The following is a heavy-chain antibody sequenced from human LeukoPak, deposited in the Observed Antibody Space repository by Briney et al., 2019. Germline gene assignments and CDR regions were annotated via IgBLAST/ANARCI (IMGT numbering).Heavy chain of an antibody. D-gene: IGHD6-13*01. CDR3: ARAAAGTGWSYYFDY. V-gene: IGHV4-30-4*01. CDR2: IYYSGST. CDR1: GGSISSGDYY. J-gene: IGHJ4*02. Sequence: NASETLSLTCTVSGGSISSGDYYWSWLRQPPGKGLEWIGYIYYSGSTYYNPSLKSRVTISVDTSKNQFSLKLSSVTAADTAVYYCARAAAGTGWSYYFDYWGQGTLVTVSS.